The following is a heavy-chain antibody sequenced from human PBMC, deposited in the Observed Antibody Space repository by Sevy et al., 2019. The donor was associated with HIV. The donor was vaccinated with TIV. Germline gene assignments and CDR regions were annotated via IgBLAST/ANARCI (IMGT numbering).Heavy chain of an antibody. V-gene: IGHV3-53*01. CDR1: GFTVSSIY. CDR3: ARDPGGPYDF. J-gene: IGHJ4*02. D-gene: IGHD3-10*01. CDR2: IDSCGQR. Sequence: GGSLRLSCAASGFTVSSIYMSWVRQAPGKGLEWVSFIDSCGQRYYADSVKGRFTIYSDNSKNTLYLQVTSLRAEDTAVYYCARDPGGPYDFWGQGTLVTVSS.